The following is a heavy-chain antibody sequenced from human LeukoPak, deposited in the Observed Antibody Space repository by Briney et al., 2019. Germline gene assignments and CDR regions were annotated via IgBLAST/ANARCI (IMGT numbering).Heavy chain of an antibody. CDR3: ARDRYDFWSGEYYYYYYMDV. V-gene: IGHV4-39*07. D-gene: IGHD3-3*01. J-gene: IGHJ6*03. Sequence: PSETLSLTCTVSGGSISSSSYYWGWIRQPPGKGLEWIGSIYYSGSTYYNPSLKSRVTISVDTSKNQFSLKLSSVTAADTAVYYCARDRYDFWSGEYYYYYYMDVWGKGTTVTVSS. CDR2: IYYSGST. CDR1: GGSISSSSYY.